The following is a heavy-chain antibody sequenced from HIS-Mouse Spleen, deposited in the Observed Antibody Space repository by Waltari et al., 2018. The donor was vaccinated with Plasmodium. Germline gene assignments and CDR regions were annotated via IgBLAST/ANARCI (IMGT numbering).Heavy chain of an antibody. J-gene: IGHJ4*02. CDR2: IYFSGGT. Sequence: QLQLQESGPGLVQPSEPPSPTCPAAGGSFSSSSYSRAPAPQPPGTGLEWIGSIYFSGGTYYNPSLKSRVTISVDTSKNQFSLKLSSVTAADTAVYYCARDRITGTSYFDYWGKGTLVTVSS. CDR1: GGSFSSSSYS. D-gene: IGHD1-7*01. V-gene: IGHV4-39*07. CDR3: ARDRITGTSYFDY.